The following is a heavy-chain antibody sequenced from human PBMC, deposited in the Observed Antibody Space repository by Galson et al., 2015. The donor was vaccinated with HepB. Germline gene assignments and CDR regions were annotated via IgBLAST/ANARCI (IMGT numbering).Heavy chain of an antibody. CDR2: IYPGDSDT. V-gene: IGHV5-51*01. Sequence: QSGAEVKKPGESLKISCKGSGYSFTSYWIGWVRQMPGKGLEWMGIIYPGDSDTRYSPSFQGQVTISADKSISTAYLQWSSLKASDTAMYYCARHVLGLAGTRRYYYYGMDVWGQGTTVTVSS. CDR3: ARHVLGLAGTRRYYYYGMDV. CDR1: GYSFTSYW. D-gene: IGHD5/OR15-5a*01. J-gene: IGHJ6*02.